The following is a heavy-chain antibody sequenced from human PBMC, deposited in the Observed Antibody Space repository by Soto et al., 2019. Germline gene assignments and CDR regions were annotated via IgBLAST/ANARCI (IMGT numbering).Heavy chain of an antibody. CDR2: ISRSGSTI. V-gene: IGHV3-48*01. Sequence: GGSLRLSCAASGFSFTTYSMHWVRQAPGKGLEWISFISRSGSTIFYADSVKGRFTVSRDNADNSLYLQLTSLKVEDTAVFFCAREDPYSGSLGVLDYWGQGTLVTVS. D-gene: IGHD6-6*01. CDR3: AREDPYSGSLGVLDY. CDR1: GFSFTTYS. J-gene: IGHJ4*02.